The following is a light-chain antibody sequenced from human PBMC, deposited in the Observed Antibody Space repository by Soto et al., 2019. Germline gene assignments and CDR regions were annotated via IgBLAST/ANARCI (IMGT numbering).Light chain of an antibody. J-gene: IGKJ2*01. Sequence: DIQMTQSPSSLSASVGDRVTITCQASQDIDNYLNWYQQKPGQAPKLLIYDASNLETGVPSRFSGRGSGTDFTVTISSLQPEDVATYYCQLYGKLPPYTFGQGTTLELK. CDR3: QLYGKLPPYT. CDR2: DAS. V-gene: IGKV1-33*01. CDR1: QDIDNY.